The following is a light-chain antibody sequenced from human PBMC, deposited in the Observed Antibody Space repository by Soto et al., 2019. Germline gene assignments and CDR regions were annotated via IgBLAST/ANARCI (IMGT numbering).Light chain of an antibody. V-gene: IGKV1-5*03. Sequence: DIQMTQSTSTLSASVGDRVSITCRASQSITSWLSWYQKKPGKAPKLLIYKASTLQSWVPSRFSGSGYGTEFTLTISRLQHDDFATYYCQHYNGYTLPFGGGNQVEIK. CDR3: QHYNGYTLP. CDR2: KAS. J-gene: IGKJ4*01. CDR1: QSITSW.